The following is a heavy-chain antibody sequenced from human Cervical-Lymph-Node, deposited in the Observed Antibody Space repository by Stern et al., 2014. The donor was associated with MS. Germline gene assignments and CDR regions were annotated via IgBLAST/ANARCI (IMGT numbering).Heavy chain of an antibody. CDR1: GGSISSGSYY. J-gene: IGHJ4*02. V-gene: IGHV4-61*02. CDR3: ARGRGIDY. Sequence: QVQLQESGPGLVKPSQTLSLTCTVSGGSISSGSYYWSWIRQPAGKGLEWIGRIYTSGSTNYNPSLKSRVTISVDTSKNHSSLKLSSVTAADTAVYYCARGRGIDYWGQGTLVTVSS. CDR2: IYTSGST. D-gene: IGHD3-10*01.